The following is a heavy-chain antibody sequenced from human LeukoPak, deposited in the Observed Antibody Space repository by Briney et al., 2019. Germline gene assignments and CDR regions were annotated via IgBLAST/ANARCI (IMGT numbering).Heavy chain of an antibody. D-gene: IGHD1/OR15-1a*01. CDR3: ASQLGGTTFH. Sequence: SGPTLVHPSAPLSLTFTVSGVSFNTYFWSWIRQPPGNVLEWIGYVYYNGITNYNPSLKSRVSISLDTSKNQFSLRLNSVTAAETAVYYCASQLGGTTFHWGQGTLVTVSS. CDR1: GVSFNTYF. V-gene: IGHV4-59*01. J-gene: IGHJ4*02. CDR2: VYYNGIT.